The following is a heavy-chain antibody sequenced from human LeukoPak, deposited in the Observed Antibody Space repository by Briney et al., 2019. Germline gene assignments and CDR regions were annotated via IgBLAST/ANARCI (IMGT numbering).Heavy chain of an antibody. J-gene: IGHJ4*02. CDR2: IIPIFGTA. D-gene: IGHD3-9*01. CDR1: GGTFSSYA. V-gene: IGHV1-69*06. CDR3: ASINYDILTGYRGY. Sequence: ASVKVSCKASGGTFSSYAISWVRQAPGQGLEWMGGIIPIFGTANYAQKFQGRVTITADKSASTAYMELSSLRSEDTAVYYCASINYDILTGYRGYRGQGTLVTVSS.